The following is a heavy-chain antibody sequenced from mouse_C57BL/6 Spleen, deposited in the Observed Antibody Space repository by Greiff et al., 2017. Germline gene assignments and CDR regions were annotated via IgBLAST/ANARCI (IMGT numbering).Heavy chain of an antibody. D-gene: IGHD4-1*01. CDR1: GYTFTSYD. CDR2: IYPRDGST. Sequence: VHLVESGPELVKPGASVKLSCKASGYTFTSYDINWVKQRPGQGLEWIGWIYPRDGSTKYNEKFKGKATLTVDTSSSTADMELHSLTSEDSAVYFCARGGTGTLDYWGQGTTLTVSS. J-gene: IGHJ2*01. V-gene: IGHV1-85*01. CDR3: ARGGTGTLDY.